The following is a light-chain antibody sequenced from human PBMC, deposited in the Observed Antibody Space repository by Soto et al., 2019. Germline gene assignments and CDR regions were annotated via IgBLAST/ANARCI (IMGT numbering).Light chain of an antibody. CDR3: QQYDTFSP. CDR2: KAS. CDR1: QSISNW. J-gene: IGKJ1*01. Sequence: DIQMTQSPSTLSASVGDRVTITCRASQSISNWLAWYQQKPGKAPKLLISKASTLNSGVPSRFSGSGSGPEFTLTISSLQTDDFAIYYCQQYDTFSPFGQGTKVDLK. V-gene: IGKV1-5*03.